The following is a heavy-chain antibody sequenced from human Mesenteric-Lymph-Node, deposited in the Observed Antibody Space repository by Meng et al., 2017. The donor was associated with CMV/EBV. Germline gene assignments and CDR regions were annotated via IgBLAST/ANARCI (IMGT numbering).Heavy chain of an antibody. CDR1: GFTVSSNY. J-gene: IGHJ6*02. D-gene: IGHD2-21*01. CDR3: ARGYYKNGIDV. Sequence: GGSLRLSCAASGFTVSSNYMSWVRQAPGKGLEWVSVIYSGGSTYYADSVKGRFTISRDNSENTLNLQLNSLRAEDTAVYYCARGYYKNGIDVWGQGTTVTVSS. CDR2: IYSGGST. V-gene: IGHV3-53*01.